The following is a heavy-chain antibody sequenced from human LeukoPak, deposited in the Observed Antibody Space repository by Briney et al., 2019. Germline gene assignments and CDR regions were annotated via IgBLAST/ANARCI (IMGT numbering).Heavy chain of an antibody. J-gene: IGHJ4*02. Sequence: ASVKVSCKASGYTFTSYGISWVRQAPGQGLEWTGWISAYNGNTNYAQKLQGRVTMTTDTSTSTAYMELRSLRSDDTAVYYCARSYYDSSGYWNKDYFDYWGQGTLVTVSS. CDR2: ISAYNGNT. V-gene: IGHV1-18*01. CDR1: GYTFTSYG. D-gene: IGHD3-22*01. CDR3: ARSYYDSSGYWNKDYFDY.